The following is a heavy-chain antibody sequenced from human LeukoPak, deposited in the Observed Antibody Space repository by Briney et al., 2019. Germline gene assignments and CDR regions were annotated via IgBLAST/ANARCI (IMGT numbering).Heavy chain of an antibody. D-gene: IGHD1-26*01. Sequence: GGSLRLSCVASGFIFSKYAMTWVRQAPGKGREWVSAIGGDGVGKDYADSGKGRFTISRDNSKNPLYLQMNSLRAEDTALYYCAKRMGGTPDYWGLGTLVTVSS. J-gene: IGHJ4*02. V-gene: IGHV3-23*01. CDR1: GFIFSKYA. CDR3: AKRMGGTPDY. CDR2: IGGDGVGK.